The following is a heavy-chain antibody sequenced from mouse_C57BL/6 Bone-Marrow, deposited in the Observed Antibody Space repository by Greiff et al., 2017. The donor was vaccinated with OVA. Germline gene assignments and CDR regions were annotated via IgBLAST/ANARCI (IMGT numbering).Heavy chain of an antibody. CDR1: GFTFSDYY. CDR3: ARQEGITTVVANYYAMDY. D-gene: IGHD1-1*01. Sequence: EVKVVESGGGLVQPGGSLKLSCAASGFTFSDYYMYWVRQTPEKRLEWVAYISNGGGSTYYPDTVKGRFTISRDNAKNTLYLQMSRLKSEDTAMYYCARQEGITTVVANYYAMDYWGQGTSVTVSS. V-gene: IGHV5-12*01. CDR2: ISNGGGST. J-gene: IGHJ4*01.